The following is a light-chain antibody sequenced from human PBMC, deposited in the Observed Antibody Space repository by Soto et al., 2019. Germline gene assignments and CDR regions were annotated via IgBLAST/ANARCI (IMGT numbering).Light chain of an antibody. V-gene: IGLV2-11*01. CDR3: CSYEGSWV. CDR2: DVG. Sequence: QSALTQPRSVSGSPGQSVTISCTGTSSDVGGYNYVSWYQQHPGKAPKLMIYDVGKRPSGVPDRFSGSQSGNTASLTISGLQAEDEADYYCCSYEGSWVFGGGTKLTVL. J-gene: IGLJ2*01. CDR1: SSDVGGYNY.